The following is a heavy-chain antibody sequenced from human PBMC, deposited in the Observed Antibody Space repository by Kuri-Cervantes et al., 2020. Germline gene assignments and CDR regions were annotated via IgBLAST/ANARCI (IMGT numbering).Heavy chain of an antibody. J-gene: IGHJ4*02. D-gene: IGHD3-22*01. Sequence: SETLSLTCTVSGDSISTYYWSWIRQPPGEGLEWIANIYHSGSTYYNPSLKSRVTISIDTSKNQFSLKLTSVTAADTAVYYCARVPIHYYDNSPYWYYFDKWGQGTLVTVSS. CDR3: ARVPIHYYDNSPYWYYFDK. CDR2: IYHSGST. CDR1: GDSISTYY. V-gene: IGHV4-59*01.